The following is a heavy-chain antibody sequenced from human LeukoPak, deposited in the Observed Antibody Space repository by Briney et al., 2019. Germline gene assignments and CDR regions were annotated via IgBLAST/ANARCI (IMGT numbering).Heavy chain of an antibody. D-gene: IGHD7-27*01. V-gene: IGHV3-21*05. CDR2: TRGSGSGM. J-gene: IGHJ4*02. Sequence: GGSLRLSCAASGFAFSDYSMNWVRQAPGKGLEWVANTRGSGSGMGSGNYYAGAVKGRFTISRDNAKNSLYLQMNSLRAEDMAFYYCARDDNWGFDYWGQGALVTVSS. CDR1: GFAFSDYS. CDR3: ARDDNWGFDY.